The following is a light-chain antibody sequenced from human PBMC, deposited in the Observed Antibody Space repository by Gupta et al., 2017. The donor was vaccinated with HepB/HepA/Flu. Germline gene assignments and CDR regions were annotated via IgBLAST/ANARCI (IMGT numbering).Light chain of an antibody. CDR1: QSVSSTY. J-gene: IGKJ1*01. CDR3: QQCGTSQWT. CDR2: GAA. Sequence: EIVLTQSPGTLSLSPGETVTLSCRASQSVSSTYLAWSQQNPGQAPRRLIYGAASRATGIPDRCSGSGSGSGTDFTLTISRLEPEDLAVYYCQQCGTSQWTFGQGTKVEIK. V-gene: IGKV3-20*01.